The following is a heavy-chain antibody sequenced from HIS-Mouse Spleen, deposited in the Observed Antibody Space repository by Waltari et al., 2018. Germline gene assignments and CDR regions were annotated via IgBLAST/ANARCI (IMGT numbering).Heavy chain of an antibody. Sequence: QVQLVQSGAEVKKPGASVKVSCKASGYTFTGYYMHWVRQAPGQGLEWMGWINPNRGGTNYAQKFQGRVTMTRDTSISTAYMELSRLRSDDTAVYYCARAGYSSGWFDYWGQGTLVTVSS. CDR3: ARAGYSSGWFDY. D-gene: IGHD6-19*01. CDR2: INPNRGGT. V-gene: IGHV1-2*02. J-gene: IGHJ4*02. CDR1: GYTFTGYY.